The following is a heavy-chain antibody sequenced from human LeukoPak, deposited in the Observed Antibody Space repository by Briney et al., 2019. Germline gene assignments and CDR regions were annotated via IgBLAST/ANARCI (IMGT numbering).Heavy chain of an antibody. Sequence: TGGSLRLSCAASGFTFSSYSMNWVRQAPGKGLEWVSYISSSSSTIYYADSVKGRFTISRDNAKNSLYLQMNSLRAVDTAVYYCARDYDFWSGYPDAFDIWGQGTMVTVSS. CDR1: GFTFSSYS. D-gene: IGHD3-3*01. J-gene: IGHJ3*02. V-gene: IGHV3-48*01. CDR2: ISSSSSTI. CDR3: ARDYDFWSGYPDAFDI.